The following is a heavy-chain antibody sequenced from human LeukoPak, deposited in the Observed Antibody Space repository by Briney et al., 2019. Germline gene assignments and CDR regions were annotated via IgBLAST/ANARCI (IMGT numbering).Heavy chain of an antibody. J-gene: IGHJ6*02. Sequence: PGGSLRLSCAASGFTFSTYIMHWVRQAPGKGLDWVAVISVDGNTKYYADSVKGRFTISRDNSKNTVYVQMNSLRTEDTAVYYCASGDSVTTSPPYYYAMDVWGQGTTVTVSS. D-gene: IGHD4-17*01. CDR2: ISVDGNTK. V-gene: IGHV3-30-3*01. CDR1: GFTFSTYI. CDR3: ASGDSVTTSPPYYYAMDV.